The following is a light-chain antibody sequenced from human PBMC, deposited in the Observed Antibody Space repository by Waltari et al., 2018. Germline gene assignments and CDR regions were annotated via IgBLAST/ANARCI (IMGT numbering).Light chain of an antibody. V-gene: IGKV1-33*01. CDR2: DAS. CDR3: QQYDNLLT. CDR1: QDIGNY. J-gene: IGKJ4*01. Sequence: DIRMTQSPSSLSASVGDRVTITCLASQDIGNYLNWYQQIAGKAPKLLIPDASKLETGVPSRFSGSGSGTHFTFTISSLQPADSATYYCQQYDNLLTFGGGTKVEIQ.